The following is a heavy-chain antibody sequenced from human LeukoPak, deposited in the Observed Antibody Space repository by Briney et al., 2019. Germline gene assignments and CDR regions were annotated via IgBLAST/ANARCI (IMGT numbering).Heavy chain of an antibody. Sequence: GRSLRLSCAASGFTFSSYGMHWVRQAPGKGLEWVAIIWYDGSEKYYADSVKGRFTISRDNSKNMLYLQMNSLRAEDTAVYYCARIRYSTSSHYFDYWGQGTLVAVSS. CDR2: IWYDGSEK. CDR1: GFTFSSYG. V-gene: IGHV3-33*01. D-gene: IGHD6-6*01. CDR3: ARIRYSTSSHYFDY. J-gene: IGHJ4*02.